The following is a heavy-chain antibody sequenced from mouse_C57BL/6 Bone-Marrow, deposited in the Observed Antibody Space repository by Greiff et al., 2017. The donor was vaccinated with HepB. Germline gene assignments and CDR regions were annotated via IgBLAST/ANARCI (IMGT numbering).Heavy chain of an antibody. V-gene: IGHV1-78*01. CDR3: AYYYGSEYFDY. Sequence: VKVVESDAELVKPGASVKISCKVSGYTFTDHTIHWMKQRPEQGLEWIGYIYPRDGSTKYNEKFKGKATLTADKSSSTAYMQLNSLTSEDSAVYFCAYYYGSEYFDYWGQGTTLTVSS. CDR2: IYPRDGST. D-gene: IGHD1-1*01. J-gene: IGHJ2*01. CDR1: GYTFTDHT.